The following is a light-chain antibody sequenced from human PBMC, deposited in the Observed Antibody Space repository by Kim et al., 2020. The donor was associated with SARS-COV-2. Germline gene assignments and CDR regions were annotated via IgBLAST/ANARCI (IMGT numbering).Light chain of an antibody. J-gene: IGLJ1*01. CDR3: QAWDSSTSYV. CDR2: QDT. CDR1: KVGDKE. Sequence: VSPGQTDSITCSGDKVGDKESCWYQQKSGQSPVLVIYQDTKRPSGIPERFSGSNSGNTATLTISETQAMDEADYYCQAWDSSTSYVFGTGTKVTVL. V-gene: IGLV3-1*01.